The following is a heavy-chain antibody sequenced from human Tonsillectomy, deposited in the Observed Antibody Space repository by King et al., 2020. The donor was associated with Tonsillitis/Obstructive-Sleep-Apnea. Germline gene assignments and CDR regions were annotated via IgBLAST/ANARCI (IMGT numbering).Heavy chain of an antibody. CDR2: IYYSGST. CDR3: ARYQWPSAMNYGMSV. V-gene: IGHV4-59*01. D-gene: IGHD2-2*01. J-gene: IGHJ6*02. CDR1: SGSISSYY. Sequence: QLQESGPGLVKPSETLSLTCTVSSGSISSYYWSWIRQPPGKGLEWIGYIYYSGSTNYNPSLKSRVTISVDTSKNQFSLKLSSVTAAATAVYYCARYQWPSAMNYGMSVWGQGTTVTVSS.